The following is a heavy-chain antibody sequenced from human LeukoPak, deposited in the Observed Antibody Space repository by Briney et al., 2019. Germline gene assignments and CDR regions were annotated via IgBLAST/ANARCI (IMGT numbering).Heavy chain of an antibody. CDR3: ARVSADYDFWSGYSTATLYYYYGMDV. CDR2: IYYSGST. D-gene: IGHD3-3*01. Sequence: SETLSLTCTVSGGSISSYYWSWIRQPPGKGLEWIGYIYYSGSTNYNPSLKSRVTISVDTSKNQFSLKLSSVTAADTAVYYCARVSADYDFWSGYSTATLYYYYGMDVWGQGTTVTVSS. V-gene: IGHV4-59*01. CDR1: GGSISSYY. J-gene: IGHJ6*02.